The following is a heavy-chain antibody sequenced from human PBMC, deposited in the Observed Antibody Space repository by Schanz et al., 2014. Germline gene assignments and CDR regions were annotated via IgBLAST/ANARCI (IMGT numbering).Heavy chain of an antibody. J-gene: IGHJ3*02. D-gene: IGHD3-10*01. V-gene: IGHV3-33*01. CDR2: ISYDGSSK. CDR3: ARGIITMVRGGDVGAFDI. CDR1: GFTFSNHA. Sequence: QVQLVESGGGVVQPGRSLRLSCAASGFTFSNHALSWVRQAPGKGLEWVALISYDGSSKNHADSVQGRFTISRDNSKNALYLQMDSLRAEDTAVYYCARGIITMVRGGDVGAFDIWGQGTMVTVSS.